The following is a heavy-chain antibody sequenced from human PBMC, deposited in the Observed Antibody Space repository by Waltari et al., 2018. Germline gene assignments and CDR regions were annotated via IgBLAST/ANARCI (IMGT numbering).Heavy chain of an antibody. CDR2: ILPIFGTA. J-gene: IGHJ4*02. V-gene: IGHV1-69*12. CDR3: ARAGYSYGPGDY. D-gene: IGHD5-18*01. CDR1: GGTFSSYA. Sequence: QVQLVQSGAEVKKPGSSVKVSCKASGGTFSSYAISWVRQAPGQGLEWMGGILPIFGTATSEQKFQGRGTITADESTSTAYMELSSLRSEDTAVYYCARAGYSYGPGDYWGQGTLVTVSS.